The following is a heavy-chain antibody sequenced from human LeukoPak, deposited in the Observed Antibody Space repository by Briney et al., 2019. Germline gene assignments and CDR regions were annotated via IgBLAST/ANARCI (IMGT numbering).Heavy chain of an antibody. CDR2: ISYDGSNK. CDR3: AKDRSDYFDY. CDR1: GFTFSSYG. V-gene: IGHV3-30*18. J-gene: IGHJ4*02. Sequence: GGSLRLSCAASGFTFSSYGMHWVRQAPGKGLEWVAVISYDGSNKYYADSVKGRFTISRDNSKNTLYLQMNSLRAEDTAVYYCAKDRSDYFDYWGQGTLVTVSS.